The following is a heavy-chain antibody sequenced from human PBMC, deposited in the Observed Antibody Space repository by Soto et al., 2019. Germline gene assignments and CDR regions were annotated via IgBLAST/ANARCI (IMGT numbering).Heavy chain of an antibody. CDR3: ARDLQQLVHYYGMDV. Sequence: ASVKVSCKASGGTFSSYAISWVRQAPGQGLEWMGGIIPIFGTANYAQKFQGRVTITADESTSTAYMELSSLRSEDTAVYYCARDLQQLVHYYGMDVWGQGTTVTVSS. J-gene: IGHJ6*02. CDR1: GGTFSSYA. V-gene: IGHV1-69*13. D-gene: IGHD6-6*01. CDR2: IIPIFGTA.